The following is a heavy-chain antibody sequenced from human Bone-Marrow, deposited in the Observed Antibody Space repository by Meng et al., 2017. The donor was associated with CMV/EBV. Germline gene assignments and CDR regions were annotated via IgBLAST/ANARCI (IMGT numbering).Heavy chain of an antibody. Sequence: GESLKISCKGSGYSFTSYWIGWVRQMPEKGLEWMGIIYPGDSDTRYSPSFQGQVTISADKSISTAYLQWSSLKASDTAMYYCARSQGLPAASHYYYYYYGMDVWGQGTTVTVSS. CDR3: ARSQGLPAASHYYYYYYGMDV. CDR1: GYSFTSYW. V-gene: IGHV5-51*01. J-gene: IGHJ6*02. D-gene: IGHD2-2*01. CDR2: IYPGDSDT.